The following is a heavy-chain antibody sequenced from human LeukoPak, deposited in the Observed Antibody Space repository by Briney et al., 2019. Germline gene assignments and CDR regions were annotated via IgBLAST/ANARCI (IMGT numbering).Heavy chain of an antibody. CDR1: GYTFTSYY. CDR3: ALRYGAKGSYYMDD. D-gene: IGHD4-23*01. Sequence: GASVKVSCKSSGYTFTSYYMYWVRQAPGQGLEWVALINPSGGSTNYAQKFQGRVTMTTDTSTSTAYMELRSLRSEDTAVYYCALRYGAKGSYYMDDWGKGATVTISS. J-gene: IGHJ6*03. V-gene: IGHV1-46*01. CDR2: INPSGGST.